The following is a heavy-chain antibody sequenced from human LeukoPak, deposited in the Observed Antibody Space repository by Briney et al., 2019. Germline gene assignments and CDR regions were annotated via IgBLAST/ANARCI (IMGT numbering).Heavy chain of an antibody. J-gene: IGHJ5*02. V-gene: IGHV4-34*01. CDR2: INHSGGT. CDR3: ARGLTTVTTFNWFDP. Sequence: KPSETLSLTCAVYGGSFSGYFWSWIHQPPGKGLEWIGEINHSGGTNYNPSLKSRVTISVDTSKNQFSLKLSSVTAADTAVYSCARGLTTVTTFNWFDPWGQGTLVTVSS. CDR1: GGSFSGYF. D-gene: IGHD4-17*01.